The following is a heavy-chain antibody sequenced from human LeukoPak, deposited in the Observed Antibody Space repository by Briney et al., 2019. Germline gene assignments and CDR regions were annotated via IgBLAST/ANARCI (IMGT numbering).Heavy chain of an antibody. D-gene: IGHD2-2*01. CDR1: GFTFSSYS. CDR2: ISSSSSTI. CDR3: ARAPLGYCSSTSCYGGWFDY. Sequence: GGSRRLSCAASGFTFSSYSMNWVRQAPGKGLEWVSYISSSSSTIYYADSVKGRFTISRDNAKNSLYLQMNSLRAEDTAVYYCARAPLGYCSSTSCYGGWFDYWGQGTLVTVSS. J-gene: IGHJ4*02. V-gene: IGHV3-48*01.